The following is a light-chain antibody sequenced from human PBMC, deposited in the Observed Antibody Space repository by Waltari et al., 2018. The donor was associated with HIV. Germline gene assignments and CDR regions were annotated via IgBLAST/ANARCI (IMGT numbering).Light chain of an antibody. CDR2: DVT. CDR3: SSHAGSKDV. Sequence: QSALTQPPSASGSPGQSVTISCTGTSSDVGAYNYVSWFQHHPGKAPKLMIYDVTKRPPGVPDRCSGSKSGNTASLTVSGLQAEDEADYYCSSHAGSKDVFGGGTRLTVL. CDR1: SSDVGAYNY. J-gene: IGLJ2*01. V-gene: IGLV2-8*01.